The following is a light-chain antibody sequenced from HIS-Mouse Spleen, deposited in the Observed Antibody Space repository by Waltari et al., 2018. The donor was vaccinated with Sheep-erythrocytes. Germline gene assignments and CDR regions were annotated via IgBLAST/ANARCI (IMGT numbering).Light chain of an antibody. V-gene: IGLV2-23*01. CDR2: EGS. J-gene: IGLJ3*02. Sequence: QSALTQPASVSGSPGQSITISCTGPSSDVGSYNLVSWYQQHPGKAPKLMIYEGSKRPSGVSNRFSGSKSGNTASLTISGLQAEDEADYYCCSYAGSFWVFGGGTKLTVL. CDR1: SSDVGSYNL. CDR3: CSYAGSFWV.